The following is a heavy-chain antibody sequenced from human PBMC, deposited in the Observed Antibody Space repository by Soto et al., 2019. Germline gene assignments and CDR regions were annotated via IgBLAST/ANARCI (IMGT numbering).Heavy chain of an antibody. J-gene: IGHJ4*02. Sequence: QVQLVESGGGVVQPGRSLRLSCAASGFPFTTYGMHWVREGPGKGLEWVAVISYDGSNKYCADSVKGRFTISRDNSKNTLYLQMNSLRPEDTALYYCVGGQYYFDYRGQGTLVTVSS. CDR2: ISYDGSNK. CDR3: VGGQYYFDY. D-gene: IGHD3-10*01. CDR1: GFPFTTYG. V-gene: IGHV3-30*03.